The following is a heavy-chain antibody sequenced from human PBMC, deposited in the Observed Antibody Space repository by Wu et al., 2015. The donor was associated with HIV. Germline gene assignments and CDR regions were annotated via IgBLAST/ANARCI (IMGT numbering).Heavy chain of an antibody. CDR2: MNPNSGNT. J-gene: IGHJ6*02. CDR1: GYTFTSYD. D-gene: IGHD2-15*01. Sequence: QVQLVQSGAEVKKPGASVKVSCKASGYTFTSYDINWVRQATGQGLEWMGWMNPNSGNTGYAQKFQGRVAMTRNTSISTAYMELSSLRSEDTAVYYCARLGCSGGSCYFLARWDYYYYYGMDVWGQGTTVTVSS. V-gene: IGHV1-8*01. CDR3: ARLGCSGGSCYFLARWDYYYYYGMDV.